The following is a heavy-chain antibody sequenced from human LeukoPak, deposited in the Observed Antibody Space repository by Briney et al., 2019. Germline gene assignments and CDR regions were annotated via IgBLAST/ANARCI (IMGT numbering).Heavy chain of an antibody. CDR2: IYYSGST. CDR1: GGSISSSSYY. D-gene: IGHD3-10*01. CDR3: ARGKIWSPVYLSH. Sequence: SETLSLTCTVSGGSISSSSYYWVWIRQPPGKGLEGIGSIYYSGSTYYNPSLKSRVTISVDTSKNQFSLKLSSVTAADTAVYYCARGKIWSPVYLSHWGQGTLVTVSS. J-gene: IGHJ4*02. V-gene: IGHV4-39*07.